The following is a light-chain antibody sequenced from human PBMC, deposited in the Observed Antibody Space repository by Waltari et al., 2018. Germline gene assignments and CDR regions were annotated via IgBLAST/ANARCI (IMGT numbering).Light chain of an antibody. CDR1: SSDVGGYNY. CDR2: DVS. V-gene: IGLV2-11*01. Sequence: QSALTQPRSVSGSPGQSVTISCTGTSSDVGGYNYVSWYQQHPGKAPKLSIYDVSNRPSGVPDLFSGPNAGNTASLTISGLQAEDEADYYCCSYAGSYTVVFGGGTKLTVL. J-gene: IGLJ2*01. CDR3: CSYAGSYTVV.